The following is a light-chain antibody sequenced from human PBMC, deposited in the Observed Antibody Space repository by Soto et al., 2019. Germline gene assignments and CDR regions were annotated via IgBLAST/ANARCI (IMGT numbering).Light chain of an antibody. J-gene: IGKJ4*02. CDR1: QSVSSN. V-gene: IGKV3-15*01. Sequence: EIVMTQSPATLSVSPGERTTLSCRARQSVSSNLAWYQQKPGQAPRLLIYGASTRATGIPARFSGSGSGTDFTLTISSLQSEDFAVYYCQQYNNWPPGFGGGTKVEIK. CDR3: QQYNNWPPG. CDR2: GAS.